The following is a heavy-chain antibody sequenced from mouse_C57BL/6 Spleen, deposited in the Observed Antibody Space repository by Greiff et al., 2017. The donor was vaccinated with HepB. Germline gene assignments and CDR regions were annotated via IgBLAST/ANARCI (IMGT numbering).Heavy chain of an antibody. D-gene: IGHD1-1*01. CDR2: INPNYGTT. J-gene: IGHJ1*03. CDR3: YYYGTKGSSYWYFDV. Sequence: VQLQQSGPELVKPGASVKISCKASGYSFTDYNMNWVKQSNGKSLEWIGVINPNYGTTSYNQKFKGKATLTVDQSSSTAYMQLNSLTSEDSAVYYCYYYGTKGSSYWYFDVWGTGTTVTVSS. CDR1: GYSFTDYN. V-gene: IGHV1-39*01.